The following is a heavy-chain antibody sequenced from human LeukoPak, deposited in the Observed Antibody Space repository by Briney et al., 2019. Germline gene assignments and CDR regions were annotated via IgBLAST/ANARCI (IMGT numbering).Heavy chain of an antibody. CDR2: ISSSSSTI. CDR1: GFTFNTYS. V-gene: IGHV3-48*01. Sequence: GGSLRLSCVASGFTFNTYSMNWVRQAPGKGLEWISYISSSSSTIYYADSVKGRFTISRDNSENTLYLQMNSLRADDTAVYYCAKDRSAGVPKAFDIWGQGTMVTVSS. D-gene: IGHD7-27*01. CDR3: AKDRSAGVPKAFDI. J-gene: IGHJ3*02.